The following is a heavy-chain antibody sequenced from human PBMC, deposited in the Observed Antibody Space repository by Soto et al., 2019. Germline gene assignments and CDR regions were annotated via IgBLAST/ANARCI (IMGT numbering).Heavy chain of an antibody. V-gene: IGHV4-30-4*01. J-gene: IGHJ6*02. CDR3: ARAIVATIGGMGV. CDR2: IYYSGSN. Sequence: QVQLQESGPGLVKPSQTLSLTCSVSGGSINSADDYWSWVRQPPGKGLEWIGYIYYSGSNYFNPSLKSRVTISHDTTRNQFSLRLRSVTAADTAVYYCARAIVATIGGMGVWGQGTTVTVSS. CDR1: GGSINSADDY. D-gene: IGHD5-12*01.